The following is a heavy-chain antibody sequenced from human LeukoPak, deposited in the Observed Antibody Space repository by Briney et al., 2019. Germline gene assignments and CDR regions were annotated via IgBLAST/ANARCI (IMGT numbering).Heavy chain of an antibody. CDR2: TRYRSTWNT. J-gene: IGHJ4*02. CDR1: GDSVSSKSVS. V-gene: IGHV6-1*01. D-gene: IGHD3-16*01. Sequence: SQTLSLTCAISGDSVSSKSVSWSWTRQSPSRGVEYLGRTRYRSTWNTFYSLSVEGRITINADTSRNEVSLRLSSATPEDTALYYCVRDFNWAFDYWGQGTLVTVSS. CDR3: VRDFNWAFDY.